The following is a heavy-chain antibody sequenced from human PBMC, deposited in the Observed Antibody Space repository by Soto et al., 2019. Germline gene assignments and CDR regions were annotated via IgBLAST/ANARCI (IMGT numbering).Heavy chain of an antibody. CDR2: IYPGDSDT. V-gene: IGHV5-51*01. J-gene: IGHJ6*03. Sequence: PGESLKISCKGSGYSFTSYWIGWVRQMPGKGLEWMGIIYPGDSDTRYSPSFQGQVTISADKSISTAYLQWSSLKASDTAMYYCARLSVDTAMAKLYYYYYYMDVWGKGTTVTVSS. CDR3: ARLSVDTAMAKLYYYYYYMDV. CDR1: GYSFTSYW. D-gene: IGHD5-18*01.